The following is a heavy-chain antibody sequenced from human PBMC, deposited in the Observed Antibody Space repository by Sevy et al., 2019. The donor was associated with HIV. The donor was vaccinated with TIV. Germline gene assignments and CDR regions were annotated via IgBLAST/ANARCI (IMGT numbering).Heavy chain of an antibody. CDR3: ACDRRTLNYYGSSGYNYYFDY. V-gene: IGHV3-21*01. CDR2: ITDSSNYI. J-gene: IGHJ4*02. CDR1: GFTFSTYN. Sequence: GGSLRLSCAASGFTFSTYNMNWVRQAPGKGLEWVSSITDSSNYIYHADSVKGRFTISRDNAKNSLYLQMNSLRAEDTAVYFCACDRRTLNYYGSSGYNYYFDYWGQGTLVTVSS. D-gene: IGHD3-22*01.